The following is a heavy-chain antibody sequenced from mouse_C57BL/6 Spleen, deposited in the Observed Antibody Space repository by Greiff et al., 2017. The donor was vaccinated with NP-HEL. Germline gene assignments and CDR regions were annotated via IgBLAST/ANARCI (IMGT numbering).Heavy chain of an antibody. Sequence: EVQLQQSGPELVKPGASVKIPCKASGYTFTDYNLDWVKQSHGKSLEWIGDINPNNGGTIYNQKFKGKATLTVDKSSSTAYMELRSLTSEDTAVYYCARSTDSSGAMDYWGQGTSVTVSS. CDR1: GYTFTDYN. V-gene: IGHV1-18*01. D-gene: IGHD3-2*02. J-gene: IGHJ4*01. CDR3: ARSTDSSGAMDY. CDR2: INPNNGGT.